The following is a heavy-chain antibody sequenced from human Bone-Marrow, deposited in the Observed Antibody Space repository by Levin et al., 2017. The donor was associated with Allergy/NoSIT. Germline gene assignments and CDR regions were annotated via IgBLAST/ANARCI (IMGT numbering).Heavy chain of an antibody. CDR3: ARPRGYSSGYFKYFDL. J-gene: IGHJ4*02. Sequence: SCGASGFIFSDYSMSWVRQAPGKGLEWVATMNEKGRDILYVDSVKGRFTISRDNARNLLYLQMNTLRGDDTAVYFCARPRGYSSGYFKYFDLWGQGTLVTVSS. V-gene: IGHV3-7*01. D-gene: IGHD2-15*01. CDR1: GFIFSDYS. CDR2: MNEKGRDI.